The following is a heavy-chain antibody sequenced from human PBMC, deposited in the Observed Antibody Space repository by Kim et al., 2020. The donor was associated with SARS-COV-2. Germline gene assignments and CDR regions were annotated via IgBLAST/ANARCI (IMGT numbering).Heavy chain of an antibody. CDR2: MSYDASSQ. D-gene: IGHD2-2*01. Sequence: GGSLRLSCAASGFTFSNYAMHWVRQAPGKGLEWEAIMSYDASSQNYADFVKGRFTISRDNSKNRLYLQMNSLRPEDTAVYYCARQRGYCSSTSCYGYHYYTMDVWGQGTTVTVS. CDR3: ARQRGYCSSTSCYGYHYYTMDV. V-gene: IGHV3-30*04. CDR1: GFTFSNYA. J-gene: IGHJ6*02.